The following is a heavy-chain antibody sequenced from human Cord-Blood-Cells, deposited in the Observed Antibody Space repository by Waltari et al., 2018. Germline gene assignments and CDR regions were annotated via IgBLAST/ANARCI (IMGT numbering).Heavy chain of an antibody. V-gene: IGHV4-4*07. D-gene: IGHD6-13*01. Sequence: QVQLQESGPGLVKPSETLSLTCPVSGGSISSYYWSWIRPPAGKGLEWIGRIYTSGSTNYNPSLKSRVTMSVDTSKNQFSLKLSSVTAADTAVYYCARDGAPGIAAAGTASFDYWGQGTLVTVSS. CDR3: ARDGAPGIAAAGTASFDY. CDR2: IYTSGST. J-gene: IGHJ4*02. CDR1: GGSISSYY.